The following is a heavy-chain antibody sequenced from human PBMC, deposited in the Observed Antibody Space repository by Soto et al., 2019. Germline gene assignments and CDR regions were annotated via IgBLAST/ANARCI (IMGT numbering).Heavy chain of an antibody. D-gene: IGHD5-12*01. V-gene: IGHV4-34*01. CDR3: ARGSPYSGYAW. CDR1: GGSFSGYY. Sequence: QVQLQQWGAGLLKPSETLSLTCAVYGGSFSGYYWSWIRQPPGKGLEWIGEIYHSGSTNYNPSLKCRVTISVDTSKNQFSLKLSSVTAADTAVYYCARGSPYSGYAWWGQGTLVTVSS. CDR2: IYHSGST. J-gene: IGHJ4*02.